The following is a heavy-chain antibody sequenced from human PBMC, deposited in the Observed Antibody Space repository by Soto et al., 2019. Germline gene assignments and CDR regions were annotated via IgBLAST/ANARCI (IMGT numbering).Heavy chain of an antibody. CDR3: AKVCAGDGPDDAFDS. D-gene: IGHD2-21*01. J-gene: IGHJ3*02. Sequence: EVQLVESGGVVVQPGGSLRLSCAASGFTFDGYTMPWVRQAPGKGLEWVSLISWDGGSTYYADTVKGRFTISRDNSKNCLHLQINSLRTEDTALYYCAKVCAGDGPDDAFDSWGQGTMVTVSS. CDR1: GFTFDGYT. CDR2: ISWDGGST. V-gene: IGHV3-43*01.